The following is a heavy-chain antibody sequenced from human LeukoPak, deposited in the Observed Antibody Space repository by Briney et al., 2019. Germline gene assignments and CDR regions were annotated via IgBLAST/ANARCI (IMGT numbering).Heavy chain of an antibody. CDR2: IWYDGSNK. D-gene: IGHD3-22*01. CDR1: GFTFSSYG. V-gene: IGHV3-33*01. CDR3: ARDDLSSGLGDDAFDT. J-gene: IGHJ3*02. Sequence: GGSLRLSCAASGFTFSSYGMHWVRQALGKGLEWVAVIWYDGSNKYYADPVKGRFTISRDNSKNTLYLQMNSLRAEDTAVYYCARDDLSSGLGDDAFDTWGQGTMVTVSS.